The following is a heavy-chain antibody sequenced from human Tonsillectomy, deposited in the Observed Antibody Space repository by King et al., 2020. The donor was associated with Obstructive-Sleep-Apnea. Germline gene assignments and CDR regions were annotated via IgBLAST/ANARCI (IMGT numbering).Heavy chain of an antibody. D-gene: IGHD3-22*01. CDR1: GGSISRSNW. Sequence: QLQESGPGLVKPSGTLSLTCAVSGGSISRSNWWSWVRPSPGKGLEWIGEIYHSGSTNYNPSLKSRVTISVDKSKNQFSLKLSSVTAADTAVYYCARDPGDSSGYYFNWFDPWGQGTLVTVSS. CDR3: ARDPGDSSGYYFNWFDP. V-gene: IGHV4-4*02. J-gene: IGHJ5*02. CDR2: IYHSGST.